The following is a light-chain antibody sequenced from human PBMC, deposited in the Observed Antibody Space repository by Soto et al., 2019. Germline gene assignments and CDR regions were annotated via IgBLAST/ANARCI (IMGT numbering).Light chain of an antibody. CDR1: QSVSNN. CDR2: GAS. V-gene: IGKV3-15*01. Sequence: EIVMTQSPATLSVSPGEKATLSCRASQSVSNNLAWFQQKPGQVPRLLIYGASNRATGVSARFSGSGSGTEFTLTISSLQSEDFAVYYCQHCNNWPITFGQGTRLEIK. J-gene: IGKJ5*01. CDR3: QHCNNWPIT.